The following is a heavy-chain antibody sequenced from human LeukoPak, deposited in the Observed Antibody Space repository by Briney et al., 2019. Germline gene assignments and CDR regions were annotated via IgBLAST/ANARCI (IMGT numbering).Heavy chain of an antibody. CDR2: IYSGGNT. V-gene: IGHV3-66*02. CDR3: ARDEVATTLDY. J-gene: IGHJ4*02. CDR1: GFTVSSNY. Sequence: GGSLRLSCAASGFTVSSNYMTWVRQAPGKGLEWVSVIYSGGNTYYADSVKGRFTISRDNSKNTLYLQMNSLRAEDTGVYYCARDEVATTLDYWGQGTLVTVPS. D-gene: IGHD5-12*01.